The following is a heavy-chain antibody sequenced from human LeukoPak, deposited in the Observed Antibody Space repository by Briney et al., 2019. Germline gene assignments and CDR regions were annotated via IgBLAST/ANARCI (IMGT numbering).Heavy chain of an antibody. J-gene: IGHJ4*02. D-gene: IGHD4-17*01. Sequence: GGSLRLSCAASGFTVSSNYMSWVRQAPGKGLEWVSVIYSGGSTYYADSVKGRFTISRDNSKNTLHLQMNSLRAEDTAVYYCARDRTTPEGYFDYWGQGTLVTVSS. CDR1: GFTVSSNY. CDR2: IYSGGST. V-gene: IGHV3-53*01. CDR3: ARDRTTPEGYFDY.